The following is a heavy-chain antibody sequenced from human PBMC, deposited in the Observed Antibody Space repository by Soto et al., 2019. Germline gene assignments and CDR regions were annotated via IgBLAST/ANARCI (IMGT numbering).Heavy chain of an antibody. D-gene: IGHD1-26*01. J-gene: IGHJ4*02. CDR1: GFTFSSYG. Sequence: QVQLVESGGGVVQPGRSLRLSCAASGFTFSSYGMHWVRQAPGKGLEWVAVISYDGSNKYYADSVKGRFTISRDNSKNTLYLQMNSLRAEDTAVYYCARVGIRSYWGPVLDYWGQGTLVTVSS. CDR2: ISYDGSNK. CDR3: ARVGIRSYWGPVLDY. V-gene: IGHV3-30*19.